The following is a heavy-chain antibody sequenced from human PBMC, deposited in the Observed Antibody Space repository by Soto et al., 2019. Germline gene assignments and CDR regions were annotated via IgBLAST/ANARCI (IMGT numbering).Heavy chain of an antibody. Sequence: GASVKVSCKASGYTFTSYDINWVRQATGQGLEWMGWMNPNSGNKAYAQKFQGRVTMTRNTSISTAYMELSSLRSEDTAVYYCARSPAVAGGFYYFGMDVWGQGTTVTVS. CDR3: ARSPAVAGGFYYFGMDV. D-gene: IGHD6-19*01. CDR1: GYTFTSYD. J-gene: IGHJ6*02. CDR2: MNPNSGNK. V-gene: IGHV1-8*01.